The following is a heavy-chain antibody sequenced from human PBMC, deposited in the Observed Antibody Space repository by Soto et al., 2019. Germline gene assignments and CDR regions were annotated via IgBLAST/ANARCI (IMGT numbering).Heavy chain of an antibody. CDR2: ISGSGGST. V-gene: IGHV3-23*01. J-gene: IGHJ4*02. CDR1: GFTFSSYA. CDR3: AKDWVVPAAPRLSYFDY. Sequence: GGSLRLSCAASGFTFSSYAMSWVRQAPGKGLEWVSAISGSGGSTYYADSVKGRFTISRDNSKNTLYLQMNSLRAEDTAVYYCAKDWVVPAAPRLSYFDYWGQGTLVTVSS. D-gene: IGHD2-2*01.